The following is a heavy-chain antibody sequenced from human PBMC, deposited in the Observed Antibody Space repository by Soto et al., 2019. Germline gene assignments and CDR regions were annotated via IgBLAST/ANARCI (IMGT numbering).Heavy chain of an antibody. CDR2: IKSKTDGGTT. Sequence: EVQLVESGGGLVKPGGSLRLSCAASGFTFSNAWMNWVRQAPGKGLEWVGRIKSKTDGGTTDYAAPVKGRFTISRDDSKNTLYLQMNSLKTEDTAVYYCTTQYLYCSSTSCYSFWGQGTLVTVSS. J-gene: IGHJ4*02. CDR3: TTQYLYCSSTSCYSF. CDR1: GFTFSNAW. D-gene: IGHD2-2*01. V-gene: IGHV3-15*07.